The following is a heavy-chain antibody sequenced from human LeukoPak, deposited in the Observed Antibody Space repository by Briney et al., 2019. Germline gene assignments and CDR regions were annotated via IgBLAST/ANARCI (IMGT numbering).Heavy chain of an antibody. CDR1: GFSFSSYS. J-gene: IGHJ4*02. V-gene: IGHV3-21*01. D-gene: IGHD4-11*01. CDR3: ARDHPSTVYFDY. Sequence: GGSLRLSCAASGFSFSSYSMNWVRQAPGKGLEWVSSISSSSSYIYYADSVKGRFTISRDNAKNSLYLQMNSLRAEDTAVYYCARDHPSTVYFDYWGQGTLVTVSS. CDR2: ISSSSSYI.